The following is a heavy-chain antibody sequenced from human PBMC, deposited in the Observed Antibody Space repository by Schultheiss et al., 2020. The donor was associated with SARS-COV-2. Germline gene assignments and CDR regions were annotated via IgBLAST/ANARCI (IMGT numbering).Heavy chain of an antibody. D-gene: IGHD6-6*01. J-gene: IGHJ6*02. Sequence: SETLSLTCAVYGGSFSGYYWTWIRQHPEKGLEWIGYIYYSGSTYYNPSLKSRVTISVDTSKNQFSLKLSSVSAADTAVYYCAREGYSSSRPPYYGMDVWGQGTTVTVSS. CDR2: IYYSGST. CDR1: GGSFSGYY. CDR3: AREGYSSSRPPYYGMDV. V-gene: IGHV4-34*01.